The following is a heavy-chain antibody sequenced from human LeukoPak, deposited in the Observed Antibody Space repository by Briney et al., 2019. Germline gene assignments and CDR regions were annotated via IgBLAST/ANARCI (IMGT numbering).Heavy chain of an antibody. D-gene: IGHD2-21*02. CDR3: AKTMVTAIPYYYGMDV. V-gene: IGHV3-30*18. J-gene: IGHJ6*02. CDR1: GFTFSSYG. CDR2: ISYDGSNK. Sequence: SGRSLRLSCAASGFTFSSYGMHWVRQAPGKGLEWVAVISYDGSNKYYADSVKGRFTISRDNSKNTLYLQMNSLRAEDTAVYYCAKTMVTAIPYYYGMDVWGQGTTVTVSS.